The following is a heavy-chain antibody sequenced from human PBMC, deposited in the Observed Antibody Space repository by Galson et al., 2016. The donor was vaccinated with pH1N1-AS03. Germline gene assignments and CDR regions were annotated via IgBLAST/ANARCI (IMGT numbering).Heavy chain of an antibody. CDR3: ARPRSIAVAGGIVY. J-gene: IGHJ4*02. Sequence: SVKVSCKASGNTFSSNAITWVRQAPGQELEWVGGTIPIFGTANYAQKFQGRVTITADESTSTVYMELSSLRAEDTAVYYCARPRSIAVAGGIVYWGQGTLVTVSS. CDR2: TIPIFGTA. V-gene: IGHV1-69*13. CDR1: GNTFSSNA. D-gene: IGHD6-19*01.